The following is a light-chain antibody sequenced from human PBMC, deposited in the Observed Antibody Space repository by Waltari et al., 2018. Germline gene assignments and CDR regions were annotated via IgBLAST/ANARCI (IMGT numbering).Light chain of an antibody. CDR3: QQYYGTPLP. CDR2: WAS. Sequence: DIVMTQSPDSLAVSLGERATINCKSSKSVLYSSNNKDYLAWSQQKPGQPPKLLIYWASTRESGVPDRCRGSGSETEFTLTISSLQAEDVAVYYCQQYYGTPLPFGGGTKVEVK. V-gene: IGKV4-1*01. CDR1: KSVLYSSNNKDY. J-gene: IGKJ4*01.